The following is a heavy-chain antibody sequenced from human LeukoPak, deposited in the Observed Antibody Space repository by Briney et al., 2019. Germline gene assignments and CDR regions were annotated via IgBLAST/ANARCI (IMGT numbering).Heavy chain of an antibody. V-gene: IGHV3-9*01. CDR3: AKDGCGLSGWSTFDY. CDR2: ISWNSGSI. Sequence: GRSLRLSCAASGFTFDDYAMHWVRQAPGKGLEWVSGISWNSGSIGYADSVKGRFTISRDNAKNSLYLQMKSLRAEDTALYYCAKDGCGLSGWSTFDYWGQGTLVSVPS. D-gene: IGHD6-19*01. J-gene: IGHJ4*02. CDR1: GFTFDDYA.